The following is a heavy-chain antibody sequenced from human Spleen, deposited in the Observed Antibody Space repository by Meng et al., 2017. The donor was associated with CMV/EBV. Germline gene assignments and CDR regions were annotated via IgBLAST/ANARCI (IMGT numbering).Heavy chain of an antibody. J-gene: IGHJ5*02. V-gene: IGHV1-69*10. Sequence: SVKVSCKASGYTFSSYAISWVRQAPGQGLEWMGGIIPILGIANYAQKFQGRVTITADKSTSTAYMELSSLRSEDTAVYYCAREVRTRILAWFDPWGQGTLVTVSS. CDR2: IIPILGIA. CDR3: AREVRTRILAWFDP. D-gene: IGHD2-15*01. CDR1: GYTFSSYA.